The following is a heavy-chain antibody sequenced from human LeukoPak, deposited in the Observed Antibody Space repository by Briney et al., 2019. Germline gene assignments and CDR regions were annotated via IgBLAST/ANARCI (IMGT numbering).Heavy chain of an antibody. CDR3: ARWNVYYYDSSGPTIGDAFDL. CDR1: GFTFSSYG. V-gene: IGHV3-33*01. CDR2: IWYDGINK. J-gene: IGHJ3*01. D-gene: IGHD3-22*01. Sequence: GGSLRLSCAASGFTFSSYGMHWVRQAPGKGLEWVAVIWYDGINKYYADSVKGRFTISRDNSKNTLYLQMNSLRAEDTAVHYCARWNVYYYDSSGPTIGDAFDLWGQGTMVTVSS.